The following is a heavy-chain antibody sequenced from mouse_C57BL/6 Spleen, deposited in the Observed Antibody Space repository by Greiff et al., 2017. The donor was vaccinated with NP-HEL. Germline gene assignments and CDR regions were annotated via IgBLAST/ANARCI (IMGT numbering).Heavy chain of an antibody. D-gene: IGHD1-2*01. CDR1: GFTFTDYY. CDR2: IRNKANGYTT. CDR3: ERYYGDYGMDY. V-gene: IGHV7-3*01. J-gene: IGHJ4*01. Sequence: EVQLVEPGGGLVQPGGSLSLSCAASGFTFTDYYMSWVRQPPGKALEWLGFIRNKANGYTTEYSASVKGPFTISRDNAQSILDLERNALRAEDSATYDCERYYGDYGMDYWGQGTSVTVSS.